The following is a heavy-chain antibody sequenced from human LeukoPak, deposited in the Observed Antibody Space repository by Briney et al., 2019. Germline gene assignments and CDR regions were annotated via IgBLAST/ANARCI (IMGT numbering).Heavy chain of an antibody. CDR2: ISSRSSYI. CDR3: ARDPGITIFGVVIPTPGALDY. J-gene: IGHJ4*02. D-gene: IGHD3-3*01. CDR1: GFTFSSYS. Sequence: GGSLRLSCAASGFTFSSYSMNGVRQAPGKGREGVSSISSRSSYIYCADSVKGRFTICRDNAKKLLYLQMNSLRAEDTAVYYCARDPGITIFGVVIPTPGALDYWGQGTLVTVSS. V-gene: IGHV3-21*01.